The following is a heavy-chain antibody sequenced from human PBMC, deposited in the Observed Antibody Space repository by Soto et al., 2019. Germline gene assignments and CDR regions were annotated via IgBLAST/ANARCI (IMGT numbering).Heavy chain of an antibody. J-gene: IGHJ6*02. V-gene: IGHV3-7*01. CDR3: ARDGWLQTYSYYYGMDV. D-gene: IGHD5-12*01. CDR1: GFTFSSYW. CDR2: IKQDGSEK. Sequence: EVQLVESGGGLVQPGGSLRLSCAASGFTFSSYWMSWVRQAPGKGLEWVANIKQDGSEKYYVDSVKGRFTISRDNAKNSLYLQMNSLRADDTAVYYCARDGWLQTYSYYYGMDVWGQGTTVTVSS.